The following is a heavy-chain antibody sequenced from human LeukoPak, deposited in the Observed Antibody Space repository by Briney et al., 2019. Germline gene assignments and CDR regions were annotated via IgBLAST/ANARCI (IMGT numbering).Heavy chain of an antibody. CDR2: IYYSGST. CDR3: ARDHIAAAGYRHFDY. CDR1: GGSISSGAYY. J-gene: IGHJ4*02. V-gene: IGHV4-31*03. Sequence: SQTLSLTCTVSGGSISSGAYYWSWIRQHPGKGLEWIGYIYYSGSTYYNPSLKSRVTISVDTSKNQFSLRPSSVTAADTAVYYCARDHIAAAGYRHFDYWGQGTLVTVSS. D-gene: IGHD6-13*01.